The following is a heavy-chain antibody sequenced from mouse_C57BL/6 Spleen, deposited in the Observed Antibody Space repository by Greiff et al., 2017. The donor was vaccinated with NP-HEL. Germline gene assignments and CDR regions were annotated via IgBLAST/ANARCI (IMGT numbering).Heavy chain of an antibody. CDR1: GYTFTSYW. V-gene: IGHV1-50*01. CDR3: AAWAQATSFAY. CDR2: IDPSDSYT. J-gene: IGHJ3*01. Sequence: QVQLQQPGAELVKPGASVKLSCKASGYTFTSYWMQWVKQRPGQGLEWIGEIDPSDSYTNYNQKFKGKATLTVDTSSSTAYMQLSSLTSVYSAVYSYAAWAQATSFAYCGQVTLVTVSA. D-gene: IGHD3-2*02.